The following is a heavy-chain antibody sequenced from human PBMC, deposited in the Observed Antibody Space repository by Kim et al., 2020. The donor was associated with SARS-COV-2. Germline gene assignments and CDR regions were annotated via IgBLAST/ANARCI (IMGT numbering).Heavy chain of an antibody. CDR2: IHTTGT. D-gene: IGHD3-10*01. CDR1: GASIAAYY. V-gene: IGHV4-4*07. CDR3: ARGAYGSVSLGWFDP. J-gene: IGHJ5*02. Sequence: SETLSLTCTVSGASIAAYYWSWIRQPAGKGLEWIGRIHTTGTNYNPSLKSRVTMSIDTSKNQFSLKLTSVTAADTAVYYCARGAYGSVSLGWFDPWCQGT.